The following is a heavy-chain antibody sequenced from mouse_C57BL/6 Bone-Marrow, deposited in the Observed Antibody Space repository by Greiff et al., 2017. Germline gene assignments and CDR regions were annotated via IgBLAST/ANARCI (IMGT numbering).Heavy chain of an antibody. V-gene: IGHV1-53*01. Sequence: VQRVESGTELVKPGASVKLSCKASGYTFTSYWMHWVKQRPGQGLEWIGNINPSNGGTNYNEKFKSKATLTVDKSSSTAYMQLSSLTSEDSAVYYCAGDSKGSYWYFDVWGTGTTVTVSS. CDR2: INPSNGGT. CDR3: AGDSKGSYWYFDV. D-gene: IGHD2-5*01. J-gene: IGHJ1*03. CDR1: GYTFTSYW.